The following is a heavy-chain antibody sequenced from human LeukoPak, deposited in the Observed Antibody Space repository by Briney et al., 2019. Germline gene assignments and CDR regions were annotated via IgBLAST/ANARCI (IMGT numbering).Heavy chain of an antibody. CDR2: MNPNSGYT. CDR3: ATISSGWHSDEY. D-gene: IGHD6-19*01. V-gene: IGHV1-8*01. J-gene: IGHJ4*02. Sequence: ASVKVSCKASGYTFTSYDINWVRQATGQGLECMGWMNPNSGYTGYAQKFQGRVTMTRNTSINTAYMELSNLRSEDTAVYYCATISSGWHSDEYCGQGTLVTVSS. CDR1: GYTFTSYD.